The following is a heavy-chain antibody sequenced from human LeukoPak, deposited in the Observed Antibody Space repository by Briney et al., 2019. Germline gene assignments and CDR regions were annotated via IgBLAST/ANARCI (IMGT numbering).Heavy chain of an antibody. J-gene: IGHJ3*02. CDR2: IYYSGGT. CDR1: GGSIINYY. Sequence: PSETLSLTCTMSGGSIINYYWTWIRQPPGKGLEWIGHIYYSGGTNYNPSLKSRVTISVDTSKNQFSLKLSSVTAADTAVYYCARLNVGALRYFDWLLNDAFDIWGQGTMVTVSS. D-gene: IGHD3-9*01. CDR3: ARLNVGALRYFDWLLNDAFDI. V-gene: IGHV4-59*08.